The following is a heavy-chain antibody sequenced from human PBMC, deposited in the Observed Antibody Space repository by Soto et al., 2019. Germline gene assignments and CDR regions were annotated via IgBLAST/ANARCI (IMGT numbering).Heavy chain of an antibody. Sequence: QVQLVESGGGVVQPGRSLRLSCAASGFTFSSYGMHWVRQAPGKGLEWVAVISYDGSNKYYADSVKGRFTISRDNSKNKLYLQMNSLRAEDTAVYYCAKGGTYCSSTSCDGAFDIWGQGTMVTVSS. V-gene: IGHV3-30*18. D-gene: IGHD2-2*01. J-gene: IGHJ3*02. CDR2: ISYDGSNK. CDR3: AKGGTYCSSTSCDGAFDI. CDR1: GFTFSSYG.